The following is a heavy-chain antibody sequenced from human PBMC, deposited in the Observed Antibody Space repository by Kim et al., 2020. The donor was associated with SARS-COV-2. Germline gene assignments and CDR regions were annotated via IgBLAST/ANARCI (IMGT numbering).Heavy chain of an antibody. D-gene: IGHD2-15*01. J-gene: IGHJ6*02. CDR3: ARGPLYCSGGSCYYQAYYYYGMDV. CDR2: INHSGST. Sequence: SETLSLTCAVYGGSFSGYYWSWIRQPPGKGLEWIGEINHSGSTNYNPSLKSRVTISVDTSKNQFSLKLSSVTAADTAVYYCARGPLYCSGGSCYYQAYYYYGMDVWGQGTTVTVSS. V-gene: IGHV4-34*01. CDR1: GGSFSGYY.